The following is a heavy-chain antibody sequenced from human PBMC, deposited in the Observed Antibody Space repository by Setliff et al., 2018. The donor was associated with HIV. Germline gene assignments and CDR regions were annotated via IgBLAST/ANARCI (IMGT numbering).Heavy chain of an antibody. CDR1: GGSFNGYY. CDR2: INHSGST. V-gene: IGHV4-34*01. CDR3: ARARRAGSGPRYFQH. D-gene: IGHD2-15*01. Sequence: SETLSLTCAVYGGSFNGYYWSWIRQPPGKGLEWIGEINHSGSTNYNPSLKSRVTMSVDKSKNQFSLRLSSVTAADTAVYYCARARRAGSGPRYFQHWGQGTLVTVSS. J-gene: IGHJ1*01.